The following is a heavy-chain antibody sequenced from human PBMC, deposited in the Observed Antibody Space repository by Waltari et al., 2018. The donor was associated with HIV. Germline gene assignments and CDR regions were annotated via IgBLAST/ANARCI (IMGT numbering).Heavy chain of an antibody. D-gene: IGHD3-10*01. CDR1: GSPFITYG. V-gene: IGHV1-18*01. CDR2: ISVYNGDT. Sequence: QVHLVQSGGEVKKPGASVKVSCKASGSPFITYGISWVRQAPGQGLEWMGWISVYNGDTNYAQKFQGRVTMTTDTSTSTAYMELRSLRSDDTAVYFCARVSGSGYYGMDVWGQGTTVTVSS. J-gene: IGHJ6*02. CDR3: ARVSGSGYYGMDV.